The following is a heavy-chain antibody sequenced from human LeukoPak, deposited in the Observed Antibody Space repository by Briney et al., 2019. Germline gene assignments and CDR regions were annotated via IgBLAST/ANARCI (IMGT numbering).Heavy chain of an antibody. CDR1: GFTFSSYA. V-gene: IGHV3-23*01. CDR3: AKDSYPSNRPYYFDY. D-gene: IGHD2/OR15-2a*01. J-gene: IGHJ4*02. Sequence: GGSLRLSCAASGFTFSSYAMSWVRQAPGKGLEWVSGISDSGSSTNYAASVKGRFTIARDNSKNTLYLQMNSLRAEDTAEYYCAKDSYPSNRPYYFDYWGQGTLVTVSS. CDR2: ISDSGSST.